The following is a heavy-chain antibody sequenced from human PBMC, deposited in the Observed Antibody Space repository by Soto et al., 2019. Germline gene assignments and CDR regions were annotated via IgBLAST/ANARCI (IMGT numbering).Heavy chain of an antibody. J-gene: IGHJ6*02. CDR2: IHPNSGGT. CDR1: GYTFTGYY. Sequence: QVQLVQSGAEVKKPGASVKVSCKASGYTFTGYYMHWVRQAPGQGLEWMGWIHPNSGGTNDAQKFQGRVPMTRDPSISTAYMELSRLRSDDTAVYYCARGGSVAVAGRVPKYGMDVWGQGTTVTVSS. V-gene: IGHV1-2*02. CDR3: ARGGSVAVAGRVPKYGMDV. D-gene: IGHD6-19*01.